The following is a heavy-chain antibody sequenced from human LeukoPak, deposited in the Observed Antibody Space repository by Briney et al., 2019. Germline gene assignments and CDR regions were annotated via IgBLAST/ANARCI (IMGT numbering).Heavy chain of an antibody. Sequence: ASVKVSCKASGGTFSSYAISWVRQAPGQGLEWMGGIIPIFGTANYAQKFQGRVTITADESTSTAYMELSSLRSEDTAVYYCASHFYDSSGNNWFDPWGQGTLVTVSS. J-gene: IGHJ5*02. V-gene: IGHV1-69*13. CDR3: ASHFYDSSGNNWFDP. CDR1: GGTFSSYA. D-gene: IGHD3-22*01. CDR2: IIPIFGTA.